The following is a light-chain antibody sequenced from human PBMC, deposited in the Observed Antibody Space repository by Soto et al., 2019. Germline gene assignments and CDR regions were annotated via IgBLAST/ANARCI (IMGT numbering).Light chain of an antibody. V-gene: IGLV2-14*01. J-gene: IGLJ2*01. CDR2: DVS. CDR1: SSDVGGYNY. CDR3: SSYTSSSLV. Sequence: QSALTQPASVSGSPGQSITISCTGTSSDVGGYNYVSWYQQHPGKAPKLMIYDVSNRPSGVSNRFSGSKSGNTASLTISGLQAEDEADYYCSSYTSSSLVFCGGTKLTV.